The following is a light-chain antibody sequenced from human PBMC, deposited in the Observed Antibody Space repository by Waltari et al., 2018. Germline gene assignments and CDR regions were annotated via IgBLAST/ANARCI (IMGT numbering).Light chain of an antibody. Sequence: QSALTQPASVSGSPGQSITVSCPGTSSYLGTYDYVSWYQQHPGKAPKPTIYDVTQRPAGGSYRFSGSKSGTTASLTISGLQAEDEADYYCSSYTPSSTVVFGGGTKVTVL. CDR1: SSYLGTYDY. V-gene: IGLV2-14*03. CDR2: DVT. J-gene: IGLJ2*01. CDR3: SSYTPSSTVV.